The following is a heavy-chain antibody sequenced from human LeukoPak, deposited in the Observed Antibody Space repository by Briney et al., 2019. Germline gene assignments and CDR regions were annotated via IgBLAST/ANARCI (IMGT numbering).Heavy chain of an antibody. J-gene: IGHJ4*02. CDR3: ARDRFEAVVGTRGFDY. Sequence: GGSLRLSCAASGFTFRSYSMNWVRQAPGKGLEWVSYISSSSSTIYYADSVKGRFTISRDNSKNTLYLQMNSLRAEDTAVYYCARDRFEAVVGTRGFDYCGQGKLVTVSS. V-gene: IGHV3-48*01. D-gene: IGHD6-19*01. CDR1: GFTFRSYS. CDR2: ISSSSSTI.